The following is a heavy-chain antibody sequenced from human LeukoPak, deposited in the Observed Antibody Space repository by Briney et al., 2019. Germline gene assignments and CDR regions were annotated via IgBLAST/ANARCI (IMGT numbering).Heavy chain of an antibody. CDR3: AKPVGGDYDILTGYYASPDY. Sequence: GESLRLSCAASGFTFSSYAMSWVRQAPGKGLEWVSAISGSGGSTYYADSVKGRFTISRDNSKNTLYMQMNSLRAEDTAVYCCAKPVGGDYDILTGYYASPDYWGQGTLVTVSS. J-gene: IGHJ4*02. D-gene: IGHD3-9*01. CDR2: ISGSGGST. V-gene: IGHV3-23*01. CDR1: GFTFSSYA.